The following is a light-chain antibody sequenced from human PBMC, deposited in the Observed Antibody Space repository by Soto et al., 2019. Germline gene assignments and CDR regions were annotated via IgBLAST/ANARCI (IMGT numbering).Light chain of an antibody. Sequence: EFVLTQSPGTLSLSPGERATLSCRASQSVGSNSLAWYQQKPGQAPRILIYGASTRAAGIPDRFSGRASGTAFSLTITSLSPDDFAVYSCHQYGSSPPLSFGGGTRV. CDR3: HQYGSSPPLS. V-gene: IGKV3-20*01. CDR2: GAS. J-gene: IGKJ4*01. CDR1: QSVGSNS.